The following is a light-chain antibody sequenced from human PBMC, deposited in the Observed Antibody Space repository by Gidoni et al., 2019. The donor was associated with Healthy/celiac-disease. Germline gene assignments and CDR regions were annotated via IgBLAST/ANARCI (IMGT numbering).Light chain of an antibody. CDR3: SSYTSSSTLEWV. J-gene: IGLJ2*01. CDR2: DVS. CDR1: SSAVGGYNY. Sequence: QSALTQHASVSGSPGQSVTISCPGTSSAVGGYNYVSWYQQHPRKAPKLLIYDVSNRPSGVSNRFSGSKSGNTASLTISGLQAEDEADYYCSSYTSSSTLEWVFGGGTKLTVL. V-gene: IGLV2-14*03.